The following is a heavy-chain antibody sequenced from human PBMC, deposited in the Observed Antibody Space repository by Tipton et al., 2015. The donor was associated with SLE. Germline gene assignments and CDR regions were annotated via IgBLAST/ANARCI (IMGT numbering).Heavy chain of an antibody. CDR1: GGSFSAYS. D-gene: IGHD1-7*01. J-gene: IGHJ4*02. CDR2: VDRTGVT. CDR3: AREGGYNWNYRYFDY. V-gene: IGHV4-34*01. Sequence: LRLSCTLYGGSFSAYSWTWVRQPPGKGLEWIGEVDRTGVTNYNPSLRGRVFMSSDTSESRFSLTLSSVTAADTAVYYCAREGGYNWNYRYFDYWGQGTLVTVSS.